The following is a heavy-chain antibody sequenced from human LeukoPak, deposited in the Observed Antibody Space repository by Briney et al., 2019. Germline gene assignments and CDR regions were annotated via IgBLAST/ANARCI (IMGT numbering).Heavy chain of an antibody. CDR1: GFTFDDYA. CDR2: ISWNRGSI. CDR3: AKDIMYYYGSGSYFY. D-gene: IGHD3-10*01. Sequence: GGSLRLSWAASGFTFDDYAMHWVRQAPGKGLEWVSGISWNRGSIGYADSVKGRFTISRDNAKNSLYLQMNSLRAEDTALYYCAKDIMYYYGSGSYFYWGQGTLVTVSS. J-gene: IGHJ4*02. V-gene: IGHV3-9*01.